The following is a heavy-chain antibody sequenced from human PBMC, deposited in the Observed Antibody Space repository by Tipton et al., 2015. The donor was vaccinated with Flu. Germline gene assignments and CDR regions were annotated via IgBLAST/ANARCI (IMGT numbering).Heavy chain of an antibody. V-gene: IGHV3-53*01. J-gene: IGHJ4*02. D-gene: IGHD6-6*01. CDR3: TRGSSFDY. CDR2: VYDDGRT. CDR1: GFTVSTSY. Sequence: QLVQSGGGLIRPGGSLRLSCAVSGFTVSTSYMSWVRQPPGKGLEWVSIVYDDGRTYYADSVEGRFAISRDNSKNILYLQMNSLRADDTAVYYCTRGSSFDYRGQGTLVTVSS.